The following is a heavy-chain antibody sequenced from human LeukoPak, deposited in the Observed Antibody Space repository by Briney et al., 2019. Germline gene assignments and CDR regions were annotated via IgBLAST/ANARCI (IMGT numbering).Heavy chain of an antibody. CDR1: GYSISSGYH. D-gene: IGHD1-1*01. Sequence: SETLSLTCTVSGYSISSGYHWNWIRQPSGKGLEWIGSIHHSGSTYYNPSLKSRVTISVDTSKNQFSLKLSSVTAADTAVYYCARVDWNPDYWGQGTLVTVSS. V-gene: IGHV4-38-2*02. CDR3: ARVDWNPDY. CDR2: IHHSGST. J-gene: IGHJ4*02.